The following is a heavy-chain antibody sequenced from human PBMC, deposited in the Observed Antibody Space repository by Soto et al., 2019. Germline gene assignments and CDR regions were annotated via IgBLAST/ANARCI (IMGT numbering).Heavy chain of an antibody. CDR1: GCTFSTYA. CDR2: IIPMSGRT. J-gene: IGHJ5*02. D-gene: IGHD4-17*01. V-gene: IGHV1-69*06. Sequence: QLVQSGAEVKKPGSSVKVSCKASGCTFSTYAISWVRQAPGQGLECMGGIIPMSGRTTYAQKFQDRVTITADKSKTTAYMELSSMRSEDTAVYYCALGSDYLFDPWGRGTLVNVAS. CDR3: ALGSDYLFDP.